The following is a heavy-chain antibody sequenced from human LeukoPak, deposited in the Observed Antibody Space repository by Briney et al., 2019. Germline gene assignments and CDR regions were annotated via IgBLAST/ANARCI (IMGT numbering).Heavy chain of an antibody. J-gene: IGHJ4*02. CDR1: GGSISSGGYY. CDR2: IYYSGST. Sequence: SETLSLTCTVSGGSISSGGYYWSWIRQHPGKGLEWIGYIYYSGSTYYNPSLKSRVTISVDTSKNQFSLKLSSVTAADTAVYYCARGRHYYDSSGYPFDYWGQGTLVTVSS. CDR3: ARGRHYYDSSGYPFDY. D-gene: IGHD3-22*01. V-gene: IGHV4-61*08.